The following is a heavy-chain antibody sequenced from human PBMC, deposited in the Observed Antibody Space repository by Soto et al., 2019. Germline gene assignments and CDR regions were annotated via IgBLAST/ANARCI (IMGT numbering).Heavy chain of an antibody. V-gene: IGHV3-21*01. CDR3: ASAMVVAGTFDF. J-gene: IGHJ4*02. Sequence: EVQLVESGGGLVKTGGSLTLSCAGSGFAFRSYNMNWVRQPPGKGLEWVASISSGSSNIYYADSVKGRFTISRDNAKDSLYLQMDSLRAEDSAVYYCASAMVVAGTFDFWGQGTLLTVSS. CDR2: ISSGSSNI. D-gene: IGHD2-15*01. CDR1: GFAFRSYN.